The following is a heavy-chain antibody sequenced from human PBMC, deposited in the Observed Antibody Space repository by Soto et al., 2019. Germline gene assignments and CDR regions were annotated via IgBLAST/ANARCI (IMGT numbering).Heavy chain of an antibody. J-gene: IGHJ4*02. V-gene: IGHV3-33*01. CDR1: GFTFSSYG. CDR3: ARENNWNYAFYFDY. Sequence: QVQLVESGGGVVQPGRSLRLSCAASGFTFSSYGMRWVRQAPGKGLEWVAVIWYDGSNKYYADSVKGRFTISRDNSKNTLYLQMNSLRAEDTAVYYCARENNWNYAFYFDYWGQGTLVTVSS. D-gene: IGHD1-7*01. CDR2: IWYDGSNK.